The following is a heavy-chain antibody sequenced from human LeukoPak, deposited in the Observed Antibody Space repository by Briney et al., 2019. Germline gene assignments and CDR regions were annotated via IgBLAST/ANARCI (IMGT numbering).Heavy chain of an antibody. J-gene: IGHJ4*02. CDR1: GFTFSSYW. Sequence: GGSLRLSCAASGFTFSSYWMHWVRQAPGKGLVWVSRINSDGSSTSYADSVKGRFTISRDNAKNTLYLQMNSLRAEDTAVYYCARGSSGWYQTLFDYWGQGTLVTVSS. CDR3: ARGSSGWYQTLFDY. D-gene: IGHD6-19*01. V-gene: IGHV3-74*01. CDR2: INSDGSST.